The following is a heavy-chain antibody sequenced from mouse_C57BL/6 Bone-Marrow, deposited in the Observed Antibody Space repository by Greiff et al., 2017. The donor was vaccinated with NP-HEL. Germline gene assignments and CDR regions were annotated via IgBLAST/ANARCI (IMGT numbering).Heavy chain of an antibody. CDR1: EYAFPSHD. Sequence: EVKLVESGGGLVQPGASLPLSFSSNEYAFPSHDMAWVRKTPEKRLELVAAINSDGGSTYYPDTMERRFIISRDNTKKTLYLQMSSLRSEDTALYYCARRWLRVNFDYWGQGTTLTVSS. CDR2: INSDGGST. V-gene: IGHV5-2*01. J-gene: IGHJ2*01. D-gene: IGHD2-2*01. CDR3: ARRWLRVNFDY.